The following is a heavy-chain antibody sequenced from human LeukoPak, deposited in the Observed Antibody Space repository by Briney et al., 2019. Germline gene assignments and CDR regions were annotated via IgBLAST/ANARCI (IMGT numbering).Heavy chain of an antibody. J-gene: IGHJ4*02. CDR3: ARDFYNLFDY. CDR1: GGSFSGYY. Sequence: LSLTCAVSGGSFSGYYWSWVRQAPGQGLEWVANIKEDVSGKYYADYVKGRFTISTDNAKNSLYLQMNSLRAEDTAVYYCARDFYNLFDYCGQGTLLTVSS. V-gene: IGHV3-7*01. CDR2: IKEDVSGK. D-gene: IGHD1-1*01.